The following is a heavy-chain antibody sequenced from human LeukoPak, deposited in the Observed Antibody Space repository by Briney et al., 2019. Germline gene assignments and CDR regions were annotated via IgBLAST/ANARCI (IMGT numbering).Heavy chain of an antibody. CDR1: GFTFSNFA. CDR2: LSGSGGNT. CDR3: ARDGKIGYCSSTTCLSPYYGMDV. J-gene: IGHJ6*02. V-gene: IGHV3-23*01. Sequence: GGSLRLSCAASGFTFSNFAMNWVRQPPGKGLEWVSRLSGSGGNTFYADSVKGRFTISRDNSKNTLYLQMNSLRAEDTAVYYCARDGKIGYCSSTTCLSPYYGMDVWGQGTTVTVSS. D-gene: IGHD2-2*01.